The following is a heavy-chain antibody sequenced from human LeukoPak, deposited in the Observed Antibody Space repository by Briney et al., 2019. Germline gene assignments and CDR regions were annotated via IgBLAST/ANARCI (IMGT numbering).Heavy chain of an antibody. CDR2: VHLDGRT. CDR1: GGSVSSTNW. D-gene: IGHD6-25*01. Sequence: SETLSLTCGVSGGSVSSTNWWTWIRQPPGKGLEWIGEVHLDGRTNFNPSLKSRLTMSVDLSENHVSLKLTSVTAADTAVYYCAGEGGFYRPLDYSGQGTLVTVSS. CDR3: AGEGGFYRPLDY. V-gene: IGHV4-4*02. J-gene: IGHJ4*02.